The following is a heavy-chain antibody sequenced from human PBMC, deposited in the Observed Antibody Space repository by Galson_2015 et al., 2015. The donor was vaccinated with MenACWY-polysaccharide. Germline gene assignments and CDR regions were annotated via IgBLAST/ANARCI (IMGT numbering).Heavy chain of an antibody. CDR2: ISTYNDNK. CDR1: HYTFTNYG. J-gene: IGHJ5*02. V-gene: IGHV1-18*01. CDR3: ARCGDGEYGSFYWFDP. Sequence: SVKVSCKASHYTFTNYGISWVRQAPGQGLEWMGWISTYNDNKHYAQKVLGRVSMTTDTSTTTAYMELRSLRSDDTAVYYCARCGDGEYGSFYWFDPWGQGTLVTVSS. D-gene: IGHD4-17*01.